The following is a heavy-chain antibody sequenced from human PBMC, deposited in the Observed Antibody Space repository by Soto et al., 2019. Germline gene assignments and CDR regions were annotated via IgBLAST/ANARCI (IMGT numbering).Heavy chain of an antibody. CDR3: AKAPRGGVIITTYAAHIDY. D-gene: IGHD3-3*01. CDR1: GYTFTSYY. V-gene: IGHV1-46*01. J-gene: IGHJ4*02. CDR2: INPDGGST. Sequence: QVQLVQSGAEVKKPGASVMLSCKASGYTFTSYYMHWVRQAPGQGGERRGIINPDGGSTRYVQKSQCRVTMPRDTSTRTFHMELSSLRSEDTAMYYCAKAPRGGVIITTYAAHIDYWGQGTLVTVSS.